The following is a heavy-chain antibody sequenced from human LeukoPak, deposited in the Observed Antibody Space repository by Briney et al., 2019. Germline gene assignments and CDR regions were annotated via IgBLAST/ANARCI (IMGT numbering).Heavy chain of an antibody. V-gene: IGHV3-48*01. J-gene: IGHJ3*02. CDR3: ARDPDYYGSGDAFDI. CDR1: GFTFSSYS. D-gene: IGHD3-10*01. CDR2: ISSSSSTI. Sequence: QPGGSLRLSYAAPGFTFSSYSMNWVRQAPGKGLEWVSYISSSSSTIYYADSVKGRFTISRDNAKNSLYLQMNSLRAEDTAVYYCARDPDYYGSGDAFDIWGQGTMVTVSS.